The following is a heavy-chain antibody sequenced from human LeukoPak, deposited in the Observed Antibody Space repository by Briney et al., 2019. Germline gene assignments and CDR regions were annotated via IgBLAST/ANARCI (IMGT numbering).Heavy chain of an antibody. CDR3: ARDRAWRQYYYDSSGYYFDY. Sequence: GASVKVSCKASGYTFTGYYMHWVRQAPGQGLEWMGWINPNSGGTNYAQKFQGRVTMTRDTSISTAYMELSRLRSDDTAVYYCARDRAWRQYYYDSSGYYFDYWGQGTLVTVSS. D-gene: IGHD3-22*01. J-gene: IGHJ4*02. CDR2: INPNSGGT. V-gene: IGHV1-2*02. CDR1: GYTFTGYY.